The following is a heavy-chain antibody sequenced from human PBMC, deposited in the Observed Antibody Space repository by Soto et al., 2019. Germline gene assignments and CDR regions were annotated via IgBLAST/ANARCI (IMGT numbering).Heavy chain of an antibody. CDR1: GFTFSSYG. Sequence: QVQLVESGGGVVQPGRSLRVSCAASGFTFSSYGMHWVRQAPGKGLEWVAVISYDGSNKYYADSVKGRFTISRDNSKNTLYLQMNSLRAEATAVYYCANAPAIVLVPAAMGGDYWGQGTLVTVSS. V-gene: IGHV3-30*18. CDR2: ISYDGSNK. CDR3: ANAPAIVLVPAAMGGDY. D-gene: IGHD2-2*01. J-gene: IGHJ4*02.